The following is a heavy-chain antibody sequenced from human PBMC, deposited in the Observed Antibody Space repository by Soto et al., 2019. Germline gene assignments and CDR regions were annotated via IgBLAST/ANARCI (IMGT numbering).Heavy chain of an antibody. V-gene: IGHV3-21*06. Sequence: ESVGGLVKPGGSLRLSCAASGFSFRSYYLNWVRQAPGRGLEWVSSISPSSSFLSYADSVKGRFTISRDNAKSSVHLQMNSLRAEDTAVYFCARVGTDYGSGSPYYSDYWGQGTLVTVSS. CDR1: GFSFRSYY. CDR2: ISPSSSFL. CDR3: ARVGTDYGSGSPYYSDY. J-gene: IGHJ4*02. D-gene: IGHD3-10*01.